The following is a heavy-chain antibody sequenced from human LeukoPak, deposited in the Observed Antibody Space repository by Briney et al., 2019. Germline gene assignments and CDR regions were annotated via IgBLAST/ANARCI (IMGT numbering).Heavy chain of an antibody. CDR3: ARHLYGSGSPLDY. V-gene: IGHV4-30-2*01. CDR2: IYHSGST. D-gene: IGHD3-10*01. Sequence: SETLSLTCDVSGASISRGGYSWSWIRQPPGKGLEWIGYIYHSGSTYYNPSLKSRVTISMDRSKNQFSLKLSSVTAADTAVYYCARHLYGSGSPLDYWGQGILVTVFS. J-gene: IGHJ4*02. CDR1: GASISRGGYS.